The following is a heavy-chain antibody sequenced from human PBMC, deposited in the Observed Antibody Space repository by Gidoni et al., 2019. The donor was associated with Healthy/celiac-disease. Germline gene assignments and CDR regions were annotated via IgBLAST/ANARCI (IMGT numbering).Heavy chain of an antibody. V-gene: IGHV3-53*01. Sequence: EVQLVESGGDLIQPGGSLRLSCAASGFTVSSNYMSWVRQAPGKGLEWVSVIYSGGSTYYADSVKGRFTNSRDNSKNTLYLQMNSLRAEDTAVYYCARDQTGTTSGAFDIWGQGTMVTVSS. CDR2: IYSGGST. D-gene: IGHD1-1*01. CDR1: GFTVSSNY. J-gene: IGHJ3*02. CDR3: ARDQTGTTSGAFDI.